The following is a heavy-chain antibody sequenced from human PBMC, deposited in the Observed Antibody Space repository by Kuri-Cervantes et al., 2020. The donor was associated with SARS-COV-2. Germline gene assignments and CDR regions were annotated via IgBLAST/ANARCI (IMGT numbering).Heavy chain of an antibody. V-gene: IGHV4-30-2*01. D-gene: IGHD6-6*01. CDR2: IYHSGST. CDR1: GGSISSGDYY. J-gene: IGHJ5*02. CDR3: ARVHARGWFDP. Sequence: SETLSLTCTVSGGSISSGDYYWSWIRQPPGKGLEWIGYIYHSGSTYYNPSLKSRVTISVDRSKNQFSLKLSSVTAADTAVYYCARVHARGWFDPWGQGTLVTVSS.